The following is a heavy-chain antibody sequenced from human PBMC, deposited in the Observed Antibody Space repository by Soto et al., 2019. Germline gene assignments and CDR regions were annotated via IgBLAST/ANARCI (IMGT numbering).Heavy chain of an antibody. V-gene: IGHV3-33*01. CDR1: GFTFSSYG. CDR3: VTATPAYYYDSSGYYYDI. D-gene: IGHD3-22*01. CDR2: IWYDGSNK. J-gene: IGHJ3*02. Sequence: QVQLVESGGGVVQPGRSLRLSCAASGFTFSSYGMHWVRQAPGKGLEWVAVIWYDGSNKYYADSVKGRFTISRDNSKNTLYLQMNSLRAEDTAVYYCVTATPAYYYDSSGYYYDIWGQGTMVTVSS.